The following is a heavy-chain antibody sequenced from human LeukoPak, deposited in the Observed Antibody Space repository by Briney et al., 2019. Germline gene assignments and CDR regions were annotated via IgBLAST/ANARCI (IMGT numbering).Heavy chain of an antibody. V-gene: IGHV3-74*01. J-gene: IGHJ4*02. CDR2: INSDGSTT. Sequence: GGSLRLSCAVSGFTFSSNWMHWVRQAPGQGLLWVSRINSDGSTTNYADSVKGRFTISRDNAKNTLYLQMNSLRAEDTAVYYCTRERAASHDYWGQGTLVTVSS. CDR1: GFTFSSNW. D-gene: IGHD6-25*01. CDR3: TRERAASHDY.